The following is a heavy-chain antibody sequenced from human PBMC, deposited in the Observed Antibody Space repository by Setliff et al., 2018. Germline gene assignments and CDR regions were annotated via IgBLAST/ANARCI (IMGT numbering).Heavy chain of an antibody. CDR3: ARDPRDVYRRGGDC. Sequence: GASVKVSCKASGYTFINYEINWVRQAPGQGPEWMGGIIATVGGVSYAQKFQGRVTITADESTTTVYMELSSLTSEDTVMYYCARDPRDVYRRGGDCWGPGTLVTVSS. CDR1: GYTFINYE. V-gene: IGHV1-69*13. CDR2: IIATVGGV. D-gene: IGHD4-4*01. J-gene: IGHJ4*02.